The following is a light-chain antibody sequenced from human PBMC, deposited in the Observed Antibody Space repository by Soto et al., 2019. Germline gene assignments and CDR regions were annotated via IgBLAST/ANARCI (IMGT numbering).Light chain of an antibody. V-gene: IGLV1-44*01. Sequence: QSVLTHPPSASGTPGQRVTITCSGSSSNIGSNAVNWYQQLPGTAPKLLIYSDYQRPSGVPDRFSGSKSGTSASLAISGLQSEDEADYYCCSYVGGYSYVFGIGTKVTVL. CDR2: SDY. CDR1: SSNIGSNA. CDR3: CSYVGGYSYV. J-gene: IGLJ1*01.